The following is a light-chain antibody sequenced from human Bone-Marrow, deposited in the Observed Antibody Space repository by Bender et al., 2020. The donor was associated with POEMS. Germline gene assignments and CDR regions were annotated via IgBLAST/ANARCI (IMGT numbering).Light chain of an antibody. Sequence: SYDLTQAPSVSVSPGQTARITCSGEALANLYAYWYQQKPGQAPVLLIYKDTERPSGIPERFSGSSSGTTVTLTISGAQVEDEADYYCYSATDNNWVFGGGTKLTVL. V-gene: IGLV3-27*01. CDR3: YSATDNNWV. J-gene: IGLJ3*02. CDR2: KDT. CDR1: ALANLY.